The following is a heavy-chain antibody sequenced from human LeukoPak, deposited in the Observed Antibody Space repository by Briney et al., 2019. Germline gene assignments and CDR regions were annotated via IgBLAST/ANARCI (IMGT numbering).Heavy chain of an antibody. CDR1: GFTFSSYS. Sequence: GGSLRLSCAASGFTFSSYSMNWVRQAPGKGLEWVSAISGSGGSTYYADSVKGRFTISRDNSKNTLYLQMNSLRAEDTAVYYCAKDGGYSGYDPYYFDYWGQGTLVTVSS. D-gene: IGHD5-12*01. CDR2: ISGSGGST. CDR3: AKDGGYSGYDPYYFDY. J-gene: IGHJ4*02. V-gene: IGHV3-23*01.